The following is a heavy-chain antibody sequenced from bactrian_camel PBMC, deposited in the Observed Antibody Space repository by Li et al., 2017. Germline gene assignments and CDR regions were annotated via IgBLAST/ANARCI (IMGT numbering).Heavy chain of an antibody. CDR2: IDADGGT. CDR1: IYTYNRNC. D-gene: IGHD4*01. J-gene: IGHJ4*01. Sequence: HVQLVESGGGSVQAGGSLRLSCLDSIYTYNRNCMAWFRQAPGKEREGVAAIDADGGTTYADSVKGRFTISKDNAKNTLNLQMNNLKPEDTAMYYCAADRVGHDYYGDDVCLPGYHFTYSGQGTQVTVS. V-gene: IGHV3S53*01. CDR3: AADRVGHDYYGDDVCLPGYHFTY.